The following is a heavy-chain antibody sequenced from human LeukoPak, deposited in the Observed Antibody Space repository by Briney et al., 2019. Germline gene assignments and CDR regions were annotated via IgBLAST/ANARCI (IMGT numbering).Heavy chain of an antibody. CDR2: IYYSGNT. CDR3: ARGDPDSCGYYSFDY. Sequence: SETLSLTCTGSGGSIFTNRYYWGCIRQPPGKGLEWIGSIYYSGNTYYNPSLKSRVTLSVDTSKNQFSLKLSSVTAADTAVYYFARGDPDSCGYYSFDYWGQGTLVTVSS. D-gene: IGHD3-22*01. V-gene: IGHV4-39*01. J-gene: IGHJ4*02. CDR1: GGSIFTNRYY.